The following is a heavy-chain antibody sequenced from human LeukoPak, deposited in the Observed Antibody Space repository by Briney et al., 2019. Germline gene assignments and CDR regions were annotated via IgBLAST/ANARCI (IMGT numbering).Heavy chain of an antibody. Sequence: PGRSPRLSCVPSGFSFSASAMHWVPQAPGKGLGWVALLSFDGSTQYYPDSVKGRFTISRDNSKNTLYLQMNSLRADDTAVYYCAKERYGDYAFDYWGQGTLVTVSS. CDR2: LSFDGSTQ. D-gene: IGHD4-17*01. J-gene: IGHJ4*02. V-gene: IGHV3-30*18. CDR1: GFSFSASA. CDR3: AKERYGDYAFDY.